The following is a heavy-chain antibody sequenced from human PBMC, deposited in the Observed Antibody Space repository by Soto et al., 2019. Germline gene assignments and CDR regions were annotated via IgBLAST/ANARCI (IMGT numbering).Heavy chain of an antibody. J-gene: IGHJ4*02. Sequence: GGSLRLSCAASGFTFSSYAMSWVRQAPGKGLEWVSAISGSGGSTYYADSVKGRFTISRDNSKNTLYLQMNSLKTEDTAVYYCARGGRTDWRYFDSWGQGTLVTVPS. CDR3: ARGGRTDWRYFDS. D-gene: IGHD2-15*01. V-gene: IGHV3-23*01. CDR2: ISGSGGST. CDR1: GFTFSSYA.